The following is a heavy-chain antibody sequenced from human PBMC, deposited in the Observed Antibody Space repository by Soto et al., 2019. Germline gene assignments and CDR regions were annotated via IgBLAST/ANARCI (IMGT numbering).Heavy chain of an antibody. CDR2: INPGGSIT. D-gene: IGHD2-8*01. Sequence: EEQLVESGEGLVQPGGSLRLSCAASEFTFSSYWMHWVRQAPGKGLVWVSRINPGGSITTYADSVKGRFTISRDSAKNTLYLQINSLRGDDTAVYYCATVPTGKYGVWNSWGQGTLVTVSS. CDR1: EFTFSSYW. V-gene: IGHV3-74*01. CDR3: ATVPTGKYGVWNS. J-gene: IGHJ4*02.